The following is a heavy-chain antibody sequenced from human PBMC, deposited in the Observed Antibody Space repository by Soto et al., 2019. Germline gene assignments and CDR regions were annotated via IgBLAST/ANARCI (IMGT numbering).Heavy chain of an antibody. J-gene: IGHJ6*02. CDR1: GFTFSSYS. CDR3: ARDPSVAGTFYYYYGMDV. CDR2: ISSSSSTI. Sequence: PGGSLRLSCAASGFTFSSYSMNWVRQAPGKGLEWVSYISSSSSTIYYADSVKGRFTISRDNAKNSLYLQMNSPRDEDTAVYYCARDPSVAGTFYYYYGMDVWGQGTTVTVSS. D-gene: IGHD6-19*01. V-gene: IGHV3-48*02.